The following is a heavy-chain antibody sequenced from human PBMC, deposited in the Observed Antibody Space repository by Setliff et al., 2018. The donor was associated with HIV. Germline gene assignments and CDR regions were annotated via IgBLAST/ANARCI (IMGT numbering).Heavy chain of an antibody. CDR3: ATSFGSGVAPFGN. J-gene: IGHJ4*02. CDR1: EDTFNSYT. CDR2: TIPVLSMS. V-gene: IGHV1-69*02. D-gene: IGHD3-10*01. Sequence: ASVKVSCKASEDTFNSYTIHWVRQTPGQGLEWMGRTIPVLSMSNFALKFQGRGSIFADKSTSTAYLGLNGLTSEDTAIYYCATSFGSGVAPFGNWGQGTLVTVSS.